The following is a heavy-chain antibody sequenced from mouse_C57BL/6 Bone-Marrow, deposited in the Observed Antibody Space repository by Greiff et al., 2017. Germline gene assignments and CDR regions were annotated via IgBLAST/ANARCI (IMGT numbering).Heavy chain of an antibody. Sequence: QVQLQQSGAELMKPGASVKISCKATGYTFSSYWIEWVKQRPGHGLEWIGEILPGSGSTNYNEKFKGKATFTADTSSNTAYMQLSSLTSEDSAVYYCARPPIYYYGSKGSFYAMDYWGQGTSVTVSS. CDR2: ILPGSGST. CDR1: GYTFSSYW. CDR3: ARPPIYYYGSKGSFYAMDY. D-gene: IGHD1-1*01. V-gene: IGHV1-9*01. J-gene: IGHJ4*01.